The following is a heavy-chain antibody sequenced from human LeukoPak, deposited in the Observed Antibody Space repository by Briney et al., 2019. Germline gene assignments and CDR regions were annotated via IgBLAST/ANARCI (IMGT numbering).Heavy chain of an antibody. Sequence: PSETLSLTCDVFDYSITSGYFWGWVRQPPGMGLEWIGSLDHTGTTYYNPSLKSRVTLSTDTSKNQFSLRLISVTAADTAVYYCAQTTGWPGLDFWGPGALVTVSS. D-gene: IGHD6-19*01. J-gene: IGHJ4*02. V-gene: IGHV4-38-2*01. CDR1: DYSITSGYF. CDR2: LDHTGTT. CDR3: AQTTGWPGLDF.